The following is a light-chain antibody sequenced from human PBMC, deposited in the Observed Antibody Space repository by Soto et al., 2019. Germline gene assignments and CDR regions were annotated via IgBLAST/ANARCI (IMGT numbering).Light chain of an antibody. V-gene: IGKV3-11*01. CDR1: PSVANF. CDR3: QQRNIWPPVT. J-gene: IGKJ5*01. Sequence: PGERATLSCRASPSVANFVAWYQQKPGQAPRLLIYGAFNRATDIPARFSGSGSGTDFTLTISSLEPEDSAVYYCQQRNIWPPVTFGHGTRLEIK. CDR2: GAF.